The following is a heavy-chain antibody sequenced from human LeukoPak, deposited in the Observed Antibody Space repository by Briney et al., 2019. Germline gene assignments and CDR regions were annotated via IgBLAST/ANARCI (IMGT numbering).Heavy chain of an antibody. D-gene: IGHD3-9*01. Sequence: SETLSLICTVSGGSISSYYWSWIRQPAGKGLEWIGRIYSSGSTNYNPSLKSRITMSVDTSKNQFSLKLSSVTAADTAVYYCARDHDDILTGCFEHWGQGALVTVSS. CDR3: ARDHDDILTGCFEH. CDR2: IYSSGST. V-gene: IGHV4-4*07. CDR1: GGSISSYY. J-gene: IGHJ5*02.